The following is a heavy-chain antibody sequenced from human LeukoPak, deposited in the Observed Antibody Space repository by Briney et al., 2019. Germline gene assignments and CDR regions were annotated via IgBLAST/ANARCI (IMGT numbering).Heavy chain of an antibody. CDR2: FGGSGGTI. V-gene: IGHV3-23*01. D-gene: IGHD2-21*02. CDR3: AKSDCGGDCLLPDY. J-gene: IGHJ4*02. Sequence: GGSLRLSCAASGFTFSTYAMSWVRQAPGKGLEWVSHFGGSGGTISYAASVKGRFTISRNNSKNTLYLQMNSLRAEDTAVYYCAKSDCGGDCLLPDYWGQGTLVTVSS. CDR1: GFTFSTYA.